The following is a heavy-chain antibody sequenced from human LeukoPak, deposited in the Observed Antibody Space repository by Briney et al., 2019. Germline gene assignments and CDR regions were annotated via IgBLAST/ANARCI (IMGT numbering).Heavy chain of an antibody. J-gene: IGHJ4*02. CDR3: AGRTPLRGSGSLSYYFDY. CDR1: GGSISSYY. V-gene: IGHV4-59*12. CDR2: IYYSGST. Sequence: SGTLSLTCTVSGGSISSYYWSWIRQPPGKGLEWIGYIYYSGSTNYNPSLKSRVTISVDTSKNQFSLKLSSVTAADTAVYYCAGRTPLRGSGSLSYYFDYWGQGTLVTVSS. D-gene: IGHD3-10*01.